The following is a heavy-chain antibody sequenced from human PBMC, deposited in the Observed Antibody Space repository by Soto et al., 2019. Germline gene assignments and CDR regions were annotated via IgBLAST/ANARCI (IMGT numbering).Heavy chain of an antibody. J-gene: IGHJ4*02. CDR1: GFTFSSYV. CDR3: AKGNNGYALFFDY. V-gene: IGHV3-23*01. CDR2: ISGTGGDT. Sequence: EMQLLESGGGLVQPGGSLGLSCAAPGFTFSSYVMNWVRQAPGKGLEWVSTISGTGGDTYYADSVKGRFTVSRDNSKNTLFLQMDSLGAEDTAVYYCAKGNNGYALFFDYWGQGTLVTVSS. D-gene: IGHD5-12*01.